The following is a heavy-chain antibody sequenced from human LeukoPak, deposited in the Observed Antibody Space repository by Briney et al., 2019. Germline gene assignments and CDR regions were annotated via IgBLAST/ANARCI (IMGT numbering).Heavy chain of an antibody. CDR3: ARDLSSPGFNYYDSSGYYYDY. J-gene: IGHJ4*02. D-gene: IGHD3-22*01. V-gene: IGHV3-11*04. CDR1: GFTFSDYY. Sequence: GGSLRLSCAASGFTFSDYYMSWIRQAPGKGLEWVSYISSSGSTVYYADSVKGRFTISRDNAKNSLYLQMNSLRAEDTAVYYCARDLSSPGFNYYDSSGYYYDYWGQGTLVTVSS. CDR2: ISSSGSTV.